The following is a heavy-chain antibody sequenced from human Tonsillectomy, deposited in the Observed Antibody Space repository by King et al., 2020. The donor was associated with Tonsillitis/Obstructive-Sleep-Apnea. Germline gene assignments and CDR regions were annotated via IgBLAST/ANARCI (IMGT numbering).Heavy chain of an antibody. D-gene: IGHD3-3*01. V-gene: IGHV3-48*02. J-gene: IGHJ3*02. CDR3: ARSITIFGIIIHRLDAFDI. CDR1: GFTFSSYR. Sequence: VQLVESGGGLVQPGGSLRLSFAASGFTFSSYRMNWVRQAPGKGLEWVSYIISTGNTIYYADSMKGRFTISRDNAKNSLYLQMNSLRDEDTAVYYCARSITIFGIIIHRLDAFDIWGQGTMVTVSS. CDR2: IISTGNTI.